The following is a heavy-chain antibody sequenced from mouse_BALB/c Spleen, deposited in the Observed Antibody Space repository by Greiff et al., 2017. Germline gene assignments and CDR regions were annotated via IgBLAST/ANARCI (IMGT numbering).Heavy chain of an antibody. D-gene: IGHD1-2*01. CDR2: ISTYYGDA. Sequence: QVQLQQSGAELVRPGVSVKISCKGSGYTFTDYAMHWVKQSHAKSLEWIGVISTYYGDASYNQKFKGKATMTVDKSSSTAYMELARLTSEDSAIYYCARSTTARGYYFDYWGQGTTLTVSS. J-gene: IGHJ2*01. V-gene: IGHV1S137*01. CDR1: GYTFTDYA. CDR3: ARSTTARGYYFDY.